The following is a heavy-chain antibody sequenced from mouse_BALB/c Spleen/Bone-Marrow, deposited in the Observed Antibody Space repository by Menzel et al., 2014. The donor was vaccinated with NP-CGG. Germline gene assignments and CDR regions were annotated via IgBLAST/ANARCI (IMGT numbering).Heavy chain of an antibody. D-gene: IGHD2-4*01. J-gene: IGHJ2*01. CDR3: TRSTMITYFDY. CDR2: INPSNGGT. Sequence: QVQLQQSGAELVKPGASVELSCKASGYTFTSYYMYWVKQRPGQGLEWIGEINPSNGGTNFNEKFKSKATLTVDKSSSTAYMQLSSLTSEDSAVYYCTRSTMITYFDYWGQGTLSQSPQ. CDR1: GYTFTSYY. V-gene: IGHV1S81*02.